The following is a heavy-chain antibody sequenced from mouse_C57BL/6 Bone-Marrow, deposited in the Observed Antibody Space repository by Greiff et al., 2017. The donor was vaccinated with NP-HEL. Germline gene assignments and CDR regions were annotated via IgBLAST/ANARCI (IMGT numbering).Heavy chain of an antibody. CDR3: ARDSQLGLYFDY. D-gene: IGHD4-1*02. Sequence: EVKLVESGPGLVKPSQSLSLTCSVTGYSITSGYYWNWIRQFPGNKLEWMGYISYDGSNNYNPSLKNRISITRDTSKNQFFLKLNSVTTEDTATYYCARDSQLGLYFDYWGQGTTLTVSS. V-gene: IGHV3-6*01. CDR1: GYSITSGYY. CDR2: ISYDGSN. J-gene: IGHJ2*01.